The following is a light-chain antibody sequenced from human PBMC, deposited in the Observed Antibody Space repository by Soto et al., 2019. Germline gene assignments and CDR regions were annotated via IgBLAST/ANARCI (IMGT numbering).Light chain of an antibody. Sequence: EIVLTQSPGTLSLSPGERATLSCRASQSVSNDYLAWYQQKPGQAPSLLIYGAFHRATGIPDRFSGTGSGTDFTLTISRLEPEDFAVYYCQQYGGAPYPFGQATKLDIK. V-gene: IGKV3-20*01. CDR2: GAF. CDR3: QQYGGAPYP. J-gene: IGKJ2*01. CDR1: QSVSNDY.